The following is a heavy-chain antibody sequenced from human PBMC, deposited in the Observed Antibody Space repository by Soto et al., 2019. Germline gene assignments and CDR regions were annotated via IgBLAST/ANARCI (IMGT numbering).Heavy chain of an antibody. D-gene: IGHD6-13*01. Sequence: XVSLRLSFAASGFTFSSYGMHWVRQAPGKGLEWVAVIWYDGSNKYYADSVKGRFTISRDNSKNTLYLQMNSLRAEDTAVYYCARKSIAAAGIPLYYYYYGMDVWGQRTTVTVSS. V-gene: IGHV3-33*01. CDR1: GFTFSSYG. CDR3: ARKSIAAAGIPLYYYYYGMDV. J-gene: IGHJ6*02. CDR2: IWYDGSNK.